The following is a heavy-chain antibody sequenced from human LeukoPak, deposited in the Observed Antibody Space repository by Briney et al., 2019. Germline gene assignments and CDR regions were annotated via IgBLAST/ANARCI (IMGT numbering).Heavy chain of an antibody. D-gene: IGHD5-12*01. CDR3: ARVGYSGYDIDY. Sequence: SGGSLRLSCAASGFTFTNYWMHWVRQAPGKGLVWVSHINTDGSSTNYADSVKGRFTISRDNAKNTLYLQMNRLTGEDTAVYYCARVGYSGYDIDYWGQGTLVTVSS. J-gene: IGHJ4*02. V-gene: IGHV3-74*01. CDR2: INTDGSST. CDR1: GFTFTNYW.